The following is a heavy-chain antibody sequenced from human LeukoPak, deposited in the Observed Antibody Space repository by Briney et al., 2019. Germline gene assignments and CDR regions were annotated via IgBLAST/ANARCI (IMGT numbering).Heavy chain of an antibody. J-gene: IGHJ4*02. CDR1: GFTFSSYE. Sequence: GGSLRLSCAASGFTFSSYEMNWVRQAPGKGLEWVSYISSSGSTIYYADSVKGRFTISRDNAKNSLYLQMNSLRAEDTAVYYCARDGRTVVATPLEYWGQGTLVTVSS. V-gene: IGHV3-48*03. D-gene: IGHD5-12*01. CDR3: ARDGRTVVATPLEY. CDR2: ISSSGSTI.